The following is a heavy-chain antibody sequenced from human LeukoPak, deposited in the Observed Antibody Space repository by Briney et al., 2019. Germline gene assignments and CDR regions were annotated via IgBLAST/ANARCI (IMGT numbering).Heavy chain of an antibody. CDR2: IYYTGNT. J-gene: IGHJ4*02. Sequence: PSQTLSLTCTVSGDSISRDYWSWIRQPPGKGLEWIGYIYYTGNTNYNPSLKSRVTMSLDTSKNQFSLMLSSVTAADTAVYYCARDRPGTSSLDYWGQGTLVTVSS. V-gene: IGHV4-59*01. CDR3: ARDRPGTSSLDY. D-gene: IGHD6-13*01. CDR1: GDSISRDY.